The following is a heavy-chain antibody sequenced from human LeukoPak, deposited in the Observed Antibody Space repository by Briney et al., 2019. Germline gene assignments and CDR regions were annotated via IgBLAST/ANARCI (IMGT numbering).Heavy chain of an antibody. CDR1: GFTFSSYS. CDR2: ISSSSTYI. J-gene: IGHJ5*02. Sequence: GESLRLSCAASGFTFSSYSMNWVRQAPGKGLEWVSSISSSSTYIYYADSVKGRFTISRDNAKNSLYLQMNSLRAEDTAVYYCARIPNSANFPNWFDPWGQGTLVTVSS. V-gene: IGHV3-21*01. D-gene: IGHD4/OR15-4a*01. CDR3: ARIPNSANFPNWFDP.